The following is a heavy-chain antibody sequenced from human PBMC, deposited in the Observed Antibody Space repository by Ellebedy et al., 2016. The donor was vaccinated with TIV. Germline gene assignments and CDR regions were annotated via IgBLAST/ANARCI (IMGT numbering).Heavy chain of an antibody. CDR3: AMSAYSSSWSIHYYYYGMDV. CDR1: GGTFSSYA. Sequence: ASVKVSCKASGGTFSSYAISWVRQAPGQGLEWMGGIIPMFGTANYAQKFQGRVTITAGESTSTVYLVVSSLRSEDTAVYYCAMSAYSSSWSIHYYYYGMDVWGQGTTVTVSS. D-gene: IGHD6-13*01. V-gene: IGHV1-69*13. CDR2: IIPMFGTA. J-gene: IGHJ6*02.